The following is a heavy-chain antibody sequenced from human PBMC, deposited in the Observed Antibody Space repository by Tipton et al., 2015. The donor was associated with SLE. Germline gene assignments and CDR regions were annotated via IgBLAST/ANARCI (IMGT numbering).Heavy chain of an antibody. CDR3: ARASDYYDSSAELPDY. CDR2: IYYSGST. D-gene: IGHD3-22*01. V-gene: IGHV4-59*08. J-gene: IGHJ4*02. CDR1: GGSISSYY. Sequence: TLSLTCTVSGGSISSYYWSWIRQPPGKGLEWIGYIYYSGSTNYNPSLKSRVTISVDTSKNQFSLKLSSVTAADTAVYYCARASDYYDSSAELPDYWGQGTLVTVSS.